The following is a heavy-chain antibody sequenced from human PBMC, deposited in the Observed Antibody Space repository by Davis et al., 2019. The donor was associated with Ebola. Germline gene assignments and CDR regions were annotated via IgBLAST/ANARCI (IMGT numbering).Heavy chain of an antibody. CDR2: LSGSGTAT. CDR3: AKALIGEYIHAFDF. Sequence: PGGSLRLSCAASGFSLSSYAMSWVRQAPGKGLEWVSSLSGSGTATYYANSVKGRFTIYRDNSKNSLFLQMNSLRSEDTALYFCAKALIGEYIHAFDFWGRGTMVTVSS. D-gene: IGHD3-9*01. CDR1: GFSLSSYA. V-gene: IGHV3-23*01. J-gene: IGHJ3*01.